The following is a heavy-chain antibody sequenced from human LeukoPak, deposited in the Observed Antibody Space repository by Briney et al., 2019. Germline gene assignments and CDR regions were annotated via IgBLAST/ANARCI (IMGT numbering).Heavy chain of an antibody. V-gene: IGHV4-59*01. J-gene: IGHJ6*03. Sequence: PSETLSLTCSVSDDSITMYYWTWIRQPPGKGLEWIGYVDHTGSTNFNPSLNGRVSISRDTTKNLFSLRLRSVTAADTAVYYCARGYSYYYYYMDVWGKGTTVIISS. CDR3: ARGYSYYYYYMDV. CDR1: DDSITMYY. CDR2: VDHTGST. D-gene: IGHD5-18*01.